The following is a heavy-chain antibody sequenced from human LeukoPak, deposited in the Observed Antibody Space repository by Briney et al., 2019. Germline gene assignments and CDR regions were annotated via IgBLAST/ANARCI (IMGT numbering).Heavy chain of an antibody. J-gene: IGHJ4*02. V-gene: IGHV4-30-4*01. CDR2: IYYSGST. CDR1: GGSISSGDYY. Sequence: SETLSLTCTVSGGSISSGDYYWSWIRQPPGKGLEWIGYIYYSGSTYYNPSLKSRVTISVDTSKNQFSLKLSSVTAADTAVYYCARYPGIAAAGHFDYWGQGTLVTVSS. D-gene: IGHD6-13*01. CDR3: ARYPGIAAAGHFDY.